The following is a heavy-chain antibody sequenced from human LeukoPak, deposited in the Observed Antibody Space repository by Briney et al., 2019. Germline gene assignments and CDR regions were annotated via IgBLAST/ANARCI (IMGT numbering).Heavy chain of an antibody. J-gene: IGHJ3*02. CDR2: IYTSGST. D-gene: IGHD3-16*01. V-gene: IGHV4-61*02. CDR3: ARVGVMINDAFDI. CDR1: GGSISSGSYY. Sequence: SETLSLTCTVSGGSISSGSYYWSWIRQPAGKGLEWIGRIYTSGSTNYNPSLKSRVTISVDTSKDQFSLKLSSVTAADTAVYYCARVGVMINDAFDIWSQGTMVTVSS.